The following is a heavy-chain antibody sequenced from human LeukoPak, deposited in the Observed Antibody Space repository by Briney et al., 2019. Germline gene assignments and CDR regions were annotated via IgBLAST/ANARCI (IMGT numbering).Heavy chain of an antibody. Sequence: QSGGSLKLSCAASGFISSGSAMHWVRQASGKGLEWVGRIRSKANSYATAYAASVKGRFTISRDDSKNTAYLQMNSLKTEDTAVYYCTRWWWDPRVGGYYYYMDVWGKGTTVTISS. J-gene: IGHJ6*03. CDR2: IRSKANSYAT. CDR1: GFISSGSA. V-gene: IGHV3-73*01. CDR3: TRWWWDPRVGGYYYYMDV. D-gene: IGHD2-21*01.